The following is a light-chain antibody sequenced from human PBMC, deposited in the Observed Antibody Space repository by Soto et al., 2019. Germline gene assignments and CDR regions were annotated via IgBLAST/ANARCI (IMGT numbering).Light chain of an antibody. J-gene: IGKJ1*01. CDR1: QGISNY. CDR2: AAS. Sequence: DGQMTQSPSSLSASVGDRVTITCRASQGISNYLAWYQQIPGKVPRLLIYAASTLQSGVPSRFSGSGSGTDFTLTISSLQPEDVATYYCQKYNSARWTFGLGTKVDIK. V-gene: IGKV1-27*01. CDR3: QKYNSARWT.